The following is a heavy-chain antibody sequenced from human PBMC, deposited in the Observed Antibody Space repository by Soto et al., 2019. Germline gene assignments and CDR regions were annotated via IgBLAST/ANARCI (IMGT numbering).Heavy chain of an antibody. Sequence: QTLSLTCAIPADVVSSNTTASNCIRLSQTRVLEWLGRTYYRSKWYNEYAVSVKSRISINPDTSKNQFSLQLSSVTPADTAVYYGTSARSTGWHYLDYWGQGNPVIVAS. D-gene: IGHD6-19*01. CDR2: TYYRSKWYN. J-gene: IGHJ4*02. CDR1: ADVVSSNTTA. CDR3: TSARSTGWHYLDY. V-gene: IGHV6-1*01.